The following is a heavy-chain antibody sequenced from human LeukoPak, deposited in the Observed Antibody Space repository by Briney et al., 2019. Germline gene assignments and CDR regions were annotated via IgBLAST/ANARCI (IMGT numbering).Heavy chain of an antibody. CDR3: AKPPGVGSDPYFDY. D-gene: IGHD6-19*01. CDR2: ISGSGVST. J-gene: IGHJ4*02. Sequence: GASLRLSCAASGFTFSSYGMHWVRQAPGKGLEWVSAISGSGVSTYYADSVKGRFTISRDNSKNTLYLQMNSLRAEDTAVYYCAKPPGVGSDPYFDYWGQGTLVTVSS. V-gene: IGHV3-23*01. CDR1: GFTFSSYG.